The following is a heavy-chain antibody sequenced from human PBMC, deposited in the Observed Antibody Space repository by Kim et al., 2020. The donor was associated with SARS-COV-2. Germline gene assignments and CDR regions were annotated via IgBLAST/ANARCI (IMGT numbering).Heavy chain of an antibody. Sequence: GGSLRLSCAASGFTFSDYYMSWIRQAPGKGLEWISHINSRSTSTDYADSVKGRFTISRDNAKNSLYLQMNSLRAEDTAVYYCARDGGRGGMGIAAADWGQGTLVTVSS. CDR2: INSRSTST. J-gene: IGHJ4*02. D-gene: IGHD6-13*01. V-gene: IGHV3-11*06. CDR1: GFTFSDYY. CDR3: ARDGGRGGMGIAAAD.